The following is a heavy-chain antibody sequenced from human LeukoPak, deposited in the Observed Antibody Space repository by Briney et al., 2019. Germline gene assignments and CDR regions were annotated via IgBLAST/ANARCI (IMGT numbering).Heavy chain of an antibody. CDR1: GFTFSTYW. V-gene: IGHV3-7*01. J-gene: IGHJ4*02. CDR3: ARGSGSVTSEVDFDY. Sequence: PGGSLRLSCAAFGFTFSTYWMSWVRQAPGKGLEWVATIRQDGSQKYYVDSVKGRFTISRDNAKNSLYLQMNSLRAEDTAVYYCARGSGSVTSEVDFDYWGQGTLVTVSS. D-gene: IGHD4-17*01. CDR2: IRQDGSQK.